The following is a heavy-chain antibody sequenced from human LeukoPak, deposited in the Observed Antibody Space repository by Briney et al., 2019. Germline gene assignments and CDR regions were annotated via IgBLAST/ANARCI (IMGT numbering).Heavy chain of an antibody. V-gene: IGHV3-7*05. CDR1: GFTLSDPW. J-gene: IGHJ5*01. CDR2: INQNGGEK. CDR3: ARGIGWFEY. Sequence: GGSLRLSCAASGFTLSDPWMTWVRQAPGKGLEWVANINQNGGEKEYVDSVKGRFTISRDNAKNSLFLQMNRLRAEDTAVYYCARGIGWFEYWGQGTLVTVSS. D-gene: IGHD2-15*01.